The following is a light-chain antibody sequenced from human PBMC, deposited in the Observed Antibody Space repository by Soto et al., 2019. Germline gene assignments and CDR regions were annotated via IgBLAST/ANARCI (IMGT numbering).Light chain of an antibody. CDR1: QSISIW. Sequence: DIQMTQSPSTLSASVGDRVTITCRASQSISIWLAWYQQKPGKAPNILIYDASTLVSGVPSRFSGSGSGTEFTLAISSLQPDDFATYYCQQYNNYFSWTFGQGTKVEIK. CDR3: QQYNNYFSWT. J-gene: IGKJ1*01. V-gene: IGKV1-5*01. CDR2: DAS.